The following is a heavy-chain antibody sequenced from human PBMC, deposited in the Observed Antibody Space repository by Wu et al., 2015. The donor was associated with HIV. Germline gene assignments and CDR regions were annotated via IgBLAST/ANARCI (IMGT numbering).Heavy chain of an antibody. J-gene: IGHJ2*01. CDR1: GYTFNDYY. CDR2: INPNSGDT. Sequence: QVQLVQSGAEVRKPGASVKVSCKASGYTFNDYYMHWVRQAPGQGLEWMGWINPNSGDTNYSQKFQGRVTMTGDTSIKTTYMELCRLTSDDTAVYYCARWALQYCGNTSCHTGYWYFDLWGRGTLVTVSS. D-gene: IGHD2-2*02. CDR3: ARWALQYCGNTSCHTGYWYFDL. V-gene: IGHV1-2*02.